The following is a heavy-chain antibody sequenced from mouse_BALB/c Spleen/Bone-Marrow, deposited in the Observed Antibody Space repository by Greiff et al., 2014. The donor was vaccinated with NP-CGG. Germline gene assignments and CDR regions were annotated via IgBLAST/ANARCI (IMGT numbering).Heavy chain of an antibody. CDR1: GDSITSGY. Sequence: EVKLMESGPSLVKPSQTLSLTCSVTGDSITSGYWNWIRKFPGNKLEYMGYISYSGSTYYNPSLKSRISITRDTSKDQYYLQLKSLTTEDTATYYCATYDGYCFDYWGQGTTLTVSS. CDR3: ATYDGYCFDY. J-gene: IGHJ2*01. V-gene: IGHV3-8*02. CDR2: ISYSGST. D-gene: IGHD2-3*01.